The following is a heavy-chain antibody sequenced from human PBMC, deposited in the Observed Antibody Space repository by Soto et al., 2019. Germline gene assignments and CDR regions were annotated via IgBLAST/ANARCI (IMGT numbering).Heavy chain of an antibody. J-gene: IGHJ4*02. CDR3: AAGVTTFDY. CDR2: FDPEDGET. V-gene: IGHV1-24*01. D-gene: IGHD4-17*01. Sequence: ASVKVSCKVSGYTLTELSMHWVRQAPGKGLEWMGGFDPEDGETIYARKFQGRVTMTEDTSTDTAYMDLSSLKSEDTAVYYCAAGVTTFDYWGQGTLVTVSS. CDR1: GYTLTELS.